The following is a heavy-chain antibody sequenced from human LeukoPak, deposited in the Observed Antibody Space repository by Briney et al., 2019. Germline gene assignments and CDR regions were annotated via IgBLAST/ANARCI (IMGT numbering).Heavy chain of an antibody. CDR1: GGSISSYY. J-gene: IGHJ4*02. Sequence: SETLSLTCTVSGGSISSYYWSWIRQPPGKELEWIGYIYTSGSTNYNPSLKSRVTISVDTSKNQFSLKLSSVTAADTAVYYCARRRYCSSTSCYNYFDYWGQGTLVTVSS. D-gene: IGHD2-2*01. CDR3: ARRRYCSSTSCYNYFDY. CDR2: IYTSGST. V-gene: IGHV4-4*09.